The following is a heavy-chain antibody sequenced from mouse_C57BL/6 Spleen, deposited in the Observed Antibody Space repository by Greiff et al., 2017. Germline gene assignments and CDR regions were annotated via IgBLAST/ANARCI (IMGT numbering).Heavy chain of an antibody. D-gene: IGHD1-1*01. CDR2: IDPNSGGT. CDR1: GYTFTSYW. CDR3: AREGFTTVVATRYFDV. J-gene: IGHJ1*03. Sequence: QVQLQQPGAELVKPGASVKLSCKASGYTFTSYWMHWVKQRPGRGLEWIGRIDPNSGGTKYNEKFKSKATLTVDKPSSTAYMQLSSLTSEDSAVYYCAREGFTTVVATRYFDVWGTGTTVTVSS. V-gene: IGHV1-62-3*01.